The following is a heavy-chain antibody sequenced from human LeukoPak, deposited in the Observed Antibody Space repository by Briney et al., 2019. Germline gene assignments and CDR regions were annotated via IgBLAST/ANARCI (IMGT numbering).Heavy chain of an antibody. V-gene: IGHV1-2*02. CDR3: AILPNYVWGSYRYTADY. Sequence: ASVKVSCKASGYTFTGYYMHWVRQAPGQGLEWMGWINPNSGGTNYAQKFQGRVTMTRDTSISTAYMELSRLRSDDTAVYYCAILPNYVWGSYRYTADYWGQGTLVTVSS. CDR2: INPNSGGT. D-gene: IGHD3-16*02. CDR1: GYTFTGYY. J-gene: IGHJ4*02.